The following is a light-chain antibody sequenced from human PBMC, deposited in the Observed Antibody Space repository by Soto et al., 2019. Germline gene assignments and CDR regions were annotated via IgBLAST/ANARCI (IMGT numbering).Light chain of an antibody. Sequence: QSVLTQPASVSGSPGQSITISCTGTSSDVGNYNRVSWYQQPPGTAPKLSIYEVSNRPSGVPDRFSGSKSGNTASLTISGLQAEDEADYYCSSYTGSSTLDAIFGGGTKLTVL. J-gene: IGLJ2*01. CDR2: EVS. V-gene: IGLV2-18*02. CDR3: SSYTGSSTLDAI. CDR1: SSDVGNYNR.